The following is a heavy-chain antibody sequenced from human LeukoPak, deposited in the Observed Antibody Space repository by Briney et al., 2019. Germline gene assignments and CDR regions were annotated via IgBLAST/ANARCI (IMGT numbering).Heavy chain of an antibody. J-gene: IGHJ4*02. CDR3: ARVESGSGVLDS. CDR1: GFSATSNY. CDR2: LYSDGRR. D-gene: IGHD3-3*01. Sequence: GGSLRLSCAASGFSATSNYMTWVRQAPGKGLEWVSILYSDGRRHFADSVKGRFTISRDISKNTLHLQMNGLRADDTAVYYCARVESGSGVLDSWGQGTLVTVSS. V-gene: IGHV3-53*01.